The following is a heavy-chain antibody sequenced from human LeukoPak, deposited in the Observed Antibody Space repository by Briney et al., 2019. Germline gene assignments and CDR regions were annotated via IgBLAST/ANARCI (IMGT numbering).Heavy chain of an antibody. J-gene: IGHJ4*02. CDR1: GFTISHYG. V-gene: IGHV3-33*06. Sequence: GGSLRLSCAASGFTISHYGMHWVRQAPGKGLEWVAVIWNDGSNEYYADSVKGRFTISRDNFKNTVSLQMNSLRAEDTAVYYCAKDAQRGFDYWGQGTLVTVSS. CDR2: IWNDGSNE. CDR3: AKDAQRGFDY.